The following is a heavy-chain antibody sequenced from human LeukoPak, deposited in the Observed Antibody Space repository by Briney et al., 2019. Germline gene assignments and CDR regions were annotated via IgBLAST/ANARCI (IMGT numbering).Heavy chain of an antibody. D-gene: IGHD3-9*01. CDR3: ARGGNTYYDMPDNWFDP. V-gene: IGHV3-30*09. J-gene: IGHJ5*02. Sequence: GGSLRLSCAASGFTFSSYAMHWVRQAPGKGLEWVAVISYDGSNKYYADSVKGRFAISRDNSKNTLYLQMNSLRAEDTAAYYCARGGNTYYDMPDNWFDPWGQGTLVTVSS. CDR1: GFTFSSYA. CDR2: ISYDGSNK.